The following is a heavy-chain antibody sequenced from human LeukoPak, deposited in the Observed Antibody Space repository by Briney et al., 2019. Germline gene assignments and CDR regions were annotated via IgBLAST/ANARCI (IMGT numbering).Heavy chain of an antibody. D-gene: IGHD6-19*01. V-gene: IGHV4-59*01. CDR3: ARGSSGWYFDY. J-gene: IGHJ4*02. CDR2: IYYTGST. CDR1: GGSISNYY. Sequence: SETLSLTCTVSGGSISNYYWSWIRQPPGKGLEWIGYIYYTGSTNYNPSLKSRVTISVDTSKNQFSLKLSSVTAADTAVYYCARGSSGWYFDYWGQGTLVTVSS.